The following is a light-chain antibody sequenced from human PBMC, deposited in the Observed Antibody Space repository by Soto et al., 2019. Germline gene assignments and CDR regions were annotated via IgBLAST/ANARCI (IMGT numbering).Light chain of an antibody. Sequence: EMSWTQCPGTLSLSPGERATLSCRASQSVSSSFLAWYQQKPGQAPRLLIYGASSRTTGIPDRFSGSGSGTDFTLTISRLEPEDFAVYYCQQYGSSPSTFGGGTKVDIK. J-gene: IGKJ4*01. CDR3: QQYGSSPST. CDR1: QSVSSSF. V-gene: IGKV3-20*01. CDR2: GAS.